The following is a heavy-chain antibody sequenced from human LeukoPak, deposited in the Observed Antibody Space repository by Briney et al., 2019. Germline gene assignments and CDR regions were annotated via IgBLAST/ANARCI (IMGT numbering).Heavy chain of an antibody. J-gene: IGHJ4*02. V-gene: IGHV4-38-2*02. CDR2: IYHSGST. D-gene: IGHD3-22*01. CDR1: GYSISSGYY. CDR3: ARVYYYDSSLFDY. Sequence: SETLSLTCTGSGYSISSGYYWGWIRQPPGKGLEWIGSIYHSGSTFYNPSLKSRVTISVDTSKNQFSLKLSSVTAADTAVYYCARVYYYDSSLFDYWGQGTLVTVSS.